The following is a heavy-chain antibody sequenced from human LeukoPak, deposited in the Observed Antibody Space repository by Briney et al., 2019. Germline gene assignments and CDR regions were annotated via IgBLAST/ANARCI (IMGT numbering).Heavy chain of an antibody. J-gene: IGHJ4*02. CDR2: IKQDGSEK. V-gene: IGHV3-7*01. Sequence: PGGSLRLSCAASGFTFSSYWMSWVRQAPGKGLEWVANIKQDGSEKYYGDSVKGRFTISRDNSKNTLYLQMNSLRVEDTAVYYCAGGPYDSSGYFDYWGQGTLVTVSS. CDR1: GFTFSSYW. D-gene: IGHD3-22*01. CDR3: AGGPYDSSGYFDY.